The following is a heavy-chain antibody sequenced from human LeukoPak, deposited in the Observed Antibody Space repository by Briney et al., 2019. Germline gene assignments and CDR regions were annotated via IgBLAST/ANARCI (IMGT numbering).Heavy chain of an antibody. CDR1: GGSISNYY. D-gene: IGHD1-26*01. CDR2: IYYSGST. J-gene: IGHJ6*02. V-gene: IGHV4-59*01. CDR3: ARVGGTNYYYYGMDV. Sequence: ASETLSLTCTVSGGSISNYYWSWIRQPAGKGLAWIGYIYYSGSTNYNPSLKSRVTISVDTSKNQFSLKLSSVTAADTAVYYCARVGGTNYYYYGMDVWGQGTTVTVSS.